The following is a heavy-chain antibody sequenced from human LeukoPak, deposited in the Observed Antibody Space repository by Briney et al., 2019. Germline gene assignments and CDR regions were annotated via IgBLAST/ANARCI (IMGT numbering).Heavy chain of an antibody. J-gene: IGHJ4*02. V-gene: IGHV1-69*04. CDR1: GGTFSSYA. CDR3: ARALYYYDSSGYYGGYYFDY. Sequence: SVKVSCKASGGTFSSYAISWVRQAPGQGLEWIGRIIPILGIANYAQKFQGRVTITADKSTSTAYMELSSLRSEDTAVYYCARALYYYDSSGYYGGYYFDYWGQGTLVTVSS. D-gene: IGHD3-22*01. CDR2: IIPILGIA.